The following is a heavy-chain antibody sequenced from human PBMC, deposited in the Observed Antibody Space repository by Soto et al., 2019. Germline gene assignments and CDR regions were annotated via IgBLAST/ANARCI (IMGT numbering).Heavy chain of an antibody. CDR2: ISGSGGST. Sequence: GGSLRLSCAASGFTFSSYAMSWVRQAPGKGLEWVSAISGSGGSTYYADSVKGRFTISRDNSKNTPYLQMNSLRAEDTAVYYCAKWGLGLAVDHYYYYYYGMDVWRQGTTVTVSS. V-gene: IGHV3-23*01. D-gene: IGHD3-16*01. CDR3: AKWGLGLAVDHYYYYYYGMDV. J-gene: IGHJ6*02. CDR1: GFTFSSYA.